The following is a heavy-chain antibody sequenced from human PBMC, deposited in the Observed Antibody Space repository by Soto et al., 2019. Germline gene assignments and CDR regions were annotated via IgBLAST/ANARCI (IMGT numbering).Heavy chain of an antibody. J-gene: IGHJ5*02. CDR3: ARAVLIFPHNWFDP. CDR1: GGTFSSYT. CDR2: ISPNNGTT. V-gene: IGHV1-18*01. D-gene: IGHD3-3*02. Sequence: ASVKVSCKASGGTFSSYTISWVRQAPGQGLEWMGGISPNNGTTSYAQKLQGRVTITTDTSTSTAYMELRSLRSDDTAVYYCARAVLIFPHNWFDPWGQGTLVTVSS.